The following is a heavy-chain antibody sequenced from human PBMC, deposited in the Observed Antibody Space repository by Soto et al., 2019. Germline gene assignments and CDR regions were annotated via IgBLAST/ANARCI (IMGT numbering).Heavy chain of an antibody. V-gene: IGHV1-69*12. J-gene: IGHJ1*01. CDR2: IIPIFGTA. CDR3: ATQRPCGGDCYLSFQH. CDR1: GGTFSSYA. D-gene: IGHD2-21*02. Sequence: QVQLVQSGAEVKKPGSSVKVSCKASGGTFSSYAISWVRQAPGQGLEWMGGIIPIFGTANYAQKFQGRVTLTADESTSTAYMELSSLRSEDTAVYYCATQRPCGGDCYLSFQHWGQGTLVTVSS.